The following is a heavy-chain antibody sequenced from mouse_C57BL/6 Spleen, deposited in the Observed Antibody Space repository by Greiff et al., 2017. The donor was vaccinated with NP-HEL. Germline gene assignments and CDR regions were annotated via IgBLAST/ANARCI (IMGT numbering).Heavy chain of an antibody. V-gene: IGHV1-52*01. CDR2: IDPSDSET. J-gene: IGHJ3*01. CDR3: ATEYDTAWFAY. CDR1: GYTFTSYW. D-gene: IGHD2-14*01. Sequence: QVQLQQPGAELVRPGSSVKLSCKASGYTFTSYWMHWVKQRPIQGLEWIGNIDPSDSETHYNQKFKDKATLTVDKSSSTAYMQLSSLTSEDSAVYYCATEYDTAWFAYWGQGTLVTVSA.